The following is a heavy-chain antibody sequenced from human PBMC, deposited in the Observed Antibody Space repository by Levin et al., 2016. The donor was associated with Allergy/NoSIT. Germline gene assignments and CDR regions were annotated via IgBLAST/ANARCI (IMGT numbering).Heavy chain of an antibody. D-gene: IGHD5-24*01. CDR3: ARGGVERSFDV. CDR1: GKALRGNN. V-gene: IGHV4-34*01. Sequence: SETLSLTCTVTGKALRGNNWSWIRQSPGKGLEWIGEINHSGSTNHNPSLKSRVTVSADTSKRKLYLKLTSVIVADTAVYYCARGGVERSFDVWGPGTMVIVSP. CDR2: INHSGST. J-gene: IGHJ3*01.